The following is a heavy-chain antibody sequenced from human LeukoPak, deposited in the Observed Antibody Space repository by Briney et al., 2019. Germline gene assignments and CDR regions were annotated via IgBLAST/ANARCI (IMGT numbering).Heavy chain of an antibody. J-gene: IGHJ4*02. Sequence: SETLSLTCTVSGGSISSYYWSWIRQPAGKGLEWIGRIYTSGSTNYNPSLKSRVTMSVDTSKNQFSLKLSSVTAADTAVNYCASHAARYCSSTSCSPVNYFDYWGQGTLVTVSS. D-gene: IGHD2-2*01. CDR2: IYTSGST. CDR1: GGSISSYY. V-gene: IGHV4-4*07. CDR3: ASHAARYCSSTSCSPVNYFDY.